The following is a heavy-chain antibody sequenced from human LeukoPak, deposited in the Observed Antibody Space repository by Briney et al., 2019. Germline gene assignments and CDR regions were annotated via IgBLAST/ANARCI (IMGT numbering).Heavy chain of an antibody. CDR1: GGTISSYY. D-gene: IGHD3-3*01. V-gene: IGHV4-59*01. Sequence: SETLSLTCTVSGGTISSYYWSWIRQPPGKGLEWIGYIYYSGSTNYNPSLKSRVTISVDTSKNQFSLKLSSVTAADTAVYYCARSLEYYFDYWGQGTLVTVSS. CDR3: ARSLEYYFDY. CDR2: IYYSGST. J-gene: IGHJ4*02.